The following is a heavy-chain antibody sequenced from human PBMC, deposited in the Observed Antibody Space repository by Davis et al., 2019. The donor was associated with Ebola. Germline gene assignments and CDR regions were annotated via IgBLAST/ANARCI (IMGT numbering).Heavy chain of an antibody. J-gene: IGHJ6*02. V-gene: IGHV4-59*01. CDR2: LYHGGGT. CDR1: GGHISGYY. Sequence: SETLSLTCTVSGGHISGYYWSWIRQPPGKGLEWIGNLYHGGGTNYSPSLKNRLTISVDTSKNQFSLELSSVTAADTAVYYCARDLSRFPPYYRMDVWGQGTTVTVSS. D-gene: IGHD2-2*01. CDR3: ARDLSRFPPYYRMDV.